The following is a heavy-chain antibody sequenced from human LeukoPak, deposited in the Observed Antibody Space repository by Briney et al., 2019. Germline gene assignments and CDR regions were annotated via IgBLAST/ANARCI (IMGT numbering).Heavy chain of an antibody. D-gene: IGHD3-22*01. J-gene: IGHJ4*02. CDR1: GSTLSKIS. CDR2: VGHEDGTT. CDR3: ATGAIVFDY. V-gene: IGHV1-24*01. Sequence: ASVKVSCKVSGSTLSKISIDWVRQAPGKGPEWMGSVGHEDGTTIHAQKFQGRFNMTVDPATDTAYMEMSSLMSEDTAIYYCATGAIVFDYWGQGTLVTVSS.